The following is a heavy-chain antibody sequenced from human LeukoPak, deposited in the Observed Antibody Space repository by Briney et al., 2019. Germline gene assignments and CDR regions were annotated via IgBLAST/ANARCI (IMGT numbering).Heavy chain of an antibody. J-gene: IGHJ4*02. CDR1: GYSFTNYW. Sequence: GESLKISCKASGYSFTNYWIAWVRQMPGKGLEWMGIIYTGDSDTRYSPSFQGQVTMSADKSISTAYLQWSSLKASDTAMYYCARGSSYYGYWGQGTLVTVSS. CDR3: ARGSSYYGY. CDR2: IYTGDSDT. V-gene: IGHV5-51*01. D-gene: IGHD3-10*01.